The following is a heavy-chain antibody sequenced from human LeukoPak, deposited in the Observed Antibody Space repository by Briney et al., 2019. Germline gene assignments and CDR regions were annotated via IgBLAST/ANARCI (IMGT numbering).Heavy chain of an antibody. J-gene: IGHJ4*02. CDR2: IKQDGSEK. D-gene: IGHD3-3*01. Sequence: GGSLRLSCAASGFTFSSYAMSWVRQAPGKGLEWVANIKQDGSEKYYVDSVKGRFTISRDNAKNSLYLQMNSLRAEDTAVYYCARDGGGYDFWSGPDYFDYWGQGTLVTVSS. CDR1: GFTFSSYA. V-gene: IGHV3-7*01. CDR3: ARDGGGYDFWSGPDYFDY.